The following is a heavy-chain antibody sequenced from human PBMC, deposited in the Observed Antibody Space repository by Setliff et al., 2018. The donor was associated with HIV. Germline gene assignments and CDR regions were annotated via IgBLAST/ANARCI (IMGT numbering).Heavy chain of an antibody. CDR3: ARDSGVSSGWKNWFDS. Sequence: KASGGTFSSYAISWVRQAPGQGLEWMGGIIPIYGTANYAQKFQGRVTITTDGSTSTAYMDLSSLRSEDTAVYYCARDSGVSSGWKNWFDSWGQGTLVTVSS. CDR1: GGTFSSYA. V-gene: IGHV1-69*05. D-gene: IGHD6-19*01. J-gene: IGHJ5*01. CDR2: IIPIYGTA.